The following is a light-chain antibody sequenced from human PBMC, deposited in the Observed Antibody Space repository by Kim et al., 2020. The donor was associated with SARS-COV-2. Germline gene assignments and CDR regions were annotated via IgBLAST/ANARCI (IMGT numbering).Light chain of an antibody. J-gene: IGLJ2*01. Sequence: PGQRVTISCSGSSSNSGSNTVNWYQQRPGTAPKLLIYSNNQRPSGVPDRFSGSKSGTSASLAISGLQSEDEADYYCAAWDDSLNVLFGGGTQLTVL. V-gene: IGLV1-44*01. CDR2: SNN. CDR3: AAWDDSLNVL. CDR1: SSNSGSNT.